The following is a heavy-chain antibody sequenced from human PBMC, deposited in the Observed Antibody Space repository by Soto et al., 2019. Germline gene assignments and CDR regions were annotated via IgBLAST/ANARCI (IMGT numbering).Heavy chain of an antibody. CDR3: VRQGIDYLHGLVAV. Sequence: QVQLQQSGPRLVKPSETLSLTCTVSSGPDRSHNWGWIRQPPGRGLEWIGYVYYTGDTAYNPSLRGRGTISADTSTNHISLTLNSVTAADTAVYYCVRQGIDYLHGLVAVWGQGTTVSVSS. CDR1: SGPDRSHN. V-gene: IGHV4-59*08. D-gene: IGHD4-17*01. CDR2: VYYTGDT. J-gene: IGHJ6*02.